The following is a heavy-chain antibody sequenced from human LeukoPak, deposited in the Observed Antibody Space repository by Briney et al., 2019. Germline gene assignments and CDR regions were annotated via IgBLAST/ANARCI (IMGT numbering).Heavy chain of an antibody. CDR1: GGTFSSYA. CDR3: ARAGNDFWSGYPGDY. Sequence: SVKVSCKASGGTFSSYAISWVRQAPGQGLEWMGGIIPIFGTANYAQKFQGRVTITADESTSTAYMELSSLRSEDTAVYYCARAGNDFWSGYPGDYWGQGTLVTVSS. D-gene: IGHD3-3*01. V-gene: IGHV1-69*01. CDR2: IIPIFGTA. J-gene: IGHJ4*02.